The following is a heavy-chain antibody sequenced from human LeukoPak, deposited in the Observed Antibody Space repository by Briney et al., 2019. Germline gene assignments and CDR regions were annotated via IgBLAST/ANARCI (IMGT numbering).Heavy chain of an antibody. J-gene: IGHJ3*02. V-gene: IGHV4-59*01. CDR3: ARTIIAAAGTGPMIAFDI. CDR1: GGSISSYY. Sequence: SETLSLTCTVSGGSISSYYWSWIRQPPGKGLEWIGYIYYSGSTNYNPSLKSRVTISVDTSKNQFSLKLSSVTAADTAVYYCARTIIAAAGTGPMIAFDIWGQGTMVTVSS. D-gene: IGHD6-13*01. CDR2: IYYSGST.